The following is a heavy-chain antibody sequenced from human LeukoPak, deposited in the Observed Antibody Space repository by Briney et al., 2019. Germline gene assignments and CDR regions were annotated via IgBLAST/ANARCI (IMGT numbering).Heavy chain of an antibody. CDR2: IYYTGVI. CDR1: GGSISGRY. CDR3: ARLTRLAPVGTTYYHSLDV. Sequence: SETLSLTCTVSGGSISGRYWSWIRQPPGKGLEWIGHIYYTGVINYDPSLKSRVTMLVDTSKNQFSLKVTSVTAADTAVYYCARLTRLAPVGTTYYHSLDVWGQGSTVTVSS. J-gene: IGHJ6*02. D-gene: IGHD2-2*01. V-gene: IGHV4-59*08.